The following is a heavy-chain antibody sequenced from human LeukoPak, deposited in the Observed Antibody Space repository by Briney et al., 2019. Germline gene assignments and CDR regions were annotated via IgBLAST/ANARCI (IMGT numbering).Heavy chain of an antibody. D-gene: IGHD3-10*01. J-gene: IGHJ4*02. CDR3: ARDQNAMVRGGFDY. V-gene: IGHV3-21*01. CDR2: ISSSSSYI. Sequence: GGSLRLSCAASGFTFSSYSMNWVRQAPGKGLEWVSSISSSSSYIYYADSVKGRFTISRDNAKNSLYLQMNSLRAEDTAVYYCARDQNAMVRGGFDYWGQGTLVTVSS. CDR1: GFTFSSYS.